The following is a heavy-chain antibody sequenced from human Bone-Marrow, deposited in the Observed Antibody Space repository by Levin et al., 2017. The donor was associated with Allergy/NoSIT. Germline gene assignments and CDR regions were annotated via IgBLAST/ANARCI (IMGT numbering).Heavy chain of an antibody. J-gene: IGHJ4*02. CDR2: IYHRGNT. Sequence: SCTVSGGSISSGGNYWSWIRQQPGKGLEWIGYIYHRGNTYYNPSLKSRVMISVDTSKNQFSLKVSSVTAADTAVYYCTREDGSTIDYWGQGILVTVSS. D-gene: IGHD1/OR15-1a*01. V-gene: IGHV4-31*03. CDR3: TREDGSTIDY. CDR1: GGSISSGGNY.